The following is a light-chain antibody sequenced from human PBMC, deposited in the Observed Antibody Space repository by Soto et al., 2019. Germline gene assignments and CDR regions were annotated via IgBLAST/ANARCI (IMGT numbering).Light chain of an antibody. V-gene: IGLV2-18*02. CDR1: SSDVGSYNR. J-gene: IGLJ2*01. Sequence: QSALTQPPSVSGSPGQSVTISCTGPSSDVGSYNRVSWYQQPPGTAPKLMIYEVINRPSGVPDRFSGSKSGNTASLTISGLQADDEADYYCSSYTSNSTWVFGGGTKLTVL. CDR2: EVI. CDR3: SSYTSNSTWV.